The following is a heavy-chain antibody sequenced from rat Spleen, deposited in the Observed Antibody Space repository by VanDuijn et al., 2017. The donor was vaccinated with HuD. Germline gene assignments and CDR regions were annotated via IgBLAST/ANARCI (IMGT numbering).Heavy chain of an antibody. D-gene: IGHD1-9*01. CDR1: GFTFSDYN. CDR3: ARRHYGYTDYFDF. J-gene: IGHJ2*01. V-gene: IGHV5S10*01. CDR2: IIYDGSRT. Sequence: EVQLVESGGDLVQPGRSLKLSCAASGFTFSDYNMAWVRQAPKKGLEWVATIIYDGSRTYYRDSVKGRFTISRDNAKSTLSLQMDSLRSEDTATYYCARRHYGYTDYFDFWGQGVMVTVSP.